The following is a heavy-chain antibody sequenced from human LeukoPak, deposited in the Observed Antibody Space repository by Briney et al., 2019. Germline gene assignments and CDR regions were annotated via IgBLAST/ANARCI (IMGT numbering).Heavy chain of an antibody. CDR1: GGSISSGTYY. J-gene: IGHJ4*02. CDR3: ARGRNDDVWGSYPSCFDF. Sequence: PSQTLSLTCTVSGGSISSGTYYWTWIRQPAGKGLEWIGRIYNSGSTSYNPSLKSRVTISMDTSKNQFSLKLNSVTAADTAVYYCARGRNDDVWGSYPSCFDFWGQGTLVTVSS. D-gene: IGHD3-16*02. V-gene: IGHV4-61*02. CDR2: IYNSGST.